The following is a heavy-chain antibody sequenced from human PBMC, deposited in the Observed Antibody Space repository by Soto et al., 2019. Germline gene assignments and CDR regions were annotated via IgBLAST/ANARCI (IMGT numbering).Heavy chain of an antibody. Sequence: PSETLSLTCTVSGGSISSGGYFWSWIRQHPGKGLEWIGYIYYSGSTYYNPSLKSRVTISVDKSKNQFSLKLSSVTAADTAVYYCAREGTGTNGDYYYGMDVWGQGTTVTVSS. J-gene: IGHJ6*02. CDR2: IYYSGST. CDR3: AREGTGTNGDYYYGMDV. D-gene: IGHD2-8*01. V-gene: IGHV4-31*03. CDR1: GGSISSGGYF.